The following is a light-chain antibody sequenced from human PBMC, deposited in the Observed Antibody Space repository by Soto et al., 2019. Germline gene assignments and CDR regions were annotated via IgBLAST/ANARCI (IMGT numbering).Light chain of an antibody. V-gene: IGLV2-14*01. CDR3: SSYTSSSTRV. CDR2: DVS. J-gene: IGLJ2*01. Sequence: QSALTQPASVSGSPGQSITISCTGTSSDVGGYNYVSRYQQHPGKAPKLMIYDVSNRPSGVSNRFSGSKSSNTASLTISGLQAEDEADYYCSSYTSSSTRVFGGGTKLTVL. CDR1: SSDVGGYNY.